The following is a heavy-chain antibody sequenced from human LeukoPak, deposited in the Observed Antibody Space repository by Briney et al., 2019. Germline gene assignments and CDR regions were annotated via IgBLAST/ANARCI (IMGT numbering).Heavy chain of an antibody. J-gene: IGHJ5*02. D-gene: IGHD5-12*01. CDR2: IHYSGST. V-gene: IGHV4-38-2*02. Sequence: SETLSLTCSVSGFSIISGYYWGWIRQPPGKGLQWIGSIHYSGSTFYNPSLQSRVTISIDTSQNQFSLNLNSVTAADTAMYFCVRLQRLLPSDSWGQGSLVTVSS. CDR1: GFSIISGYY. CDR3: VRLQRLLPSDS.